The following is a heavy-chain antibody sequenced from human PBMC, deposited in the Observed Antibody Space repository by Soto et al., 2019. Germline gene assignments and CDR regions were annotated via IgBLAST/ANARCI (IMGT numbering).Heavy chain of an antibody. CDR2: ISSNGGST. CDR3: VKDARAAAGTSWFDP. Sequence: SLRLSCSASGFTFSSYAMHWVRQAPGKGLEYVSAISSNGGSTYYADSVRGRFTISRDNSKNTLYLQMSSLRAEDTAVYYCVKDARAAAGTSWFDPWGQGTLVTVS. CDR1: GFTFSSYA. V-gene: IGHV3-64D*06. D-gene: IGHD6-13*01. J-gene: IGHJ5*02.